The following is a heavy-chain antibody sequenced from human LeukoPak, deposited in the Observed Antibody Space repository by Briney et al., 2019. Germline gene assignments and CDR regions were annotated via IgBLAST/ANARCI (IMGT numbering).Heavy chain of an antibody. CDR2: ITGSGGGT. CDR3: AKLDRAWYNDC. V-gene: IGHV3-23*01. Sequence: GGSLRLSCAASGFTFSSCAMSWVRQAPGKGLEWVSSITGSGGGTFYADSVKGRFTISRDNSKSTLYLQMNSLRADDTALYFCAKLDRAWYNDCWGQGTQVTVSS. D-gene: IGHD1-14*01. J-gene: IGHJ4*02. CDR1: GFTFSSCA.